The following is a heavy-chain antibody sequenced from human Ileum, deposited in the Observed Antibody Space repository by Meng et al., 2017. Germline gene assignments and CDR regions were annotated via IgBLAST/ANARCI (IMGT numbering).Heavy chain of an antibody. D-gene: IGHD2/OR15-2a*01. J-gene: IGHJ4*02. CDR1: GDSISSSNW. V-gene: IGHV4-4*02. CDR3: ATNKNKKIDY. CDR2: IFHTGST. Sequence: HASGPGLVAPSGTPSLTCVVAGDSISSSNWWNWVRQPQGKGLEWIGEIFHTGSTNYNPSLKSRVTISADKSKNQFSLNLSSVTAADTAVYYCATNKNKKIDYWGQGALVTVSS.